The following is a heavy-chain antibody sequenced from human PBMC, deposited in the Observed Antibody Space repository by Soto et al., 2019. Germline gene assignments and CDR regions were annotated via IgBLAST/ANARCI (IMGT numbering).Heavy chain of an antibody. CDR2: IYYSGST. CDR3: ARDLRLSGYYYYFDY. J-gene: IGHJ4*02. CDR1: GGSISSYY. Sequence: QVQLQESGPGLVKPSETLSLTCTVSGGSISSYYWSWIRQPPGKGLEWIGYIYYSGSTNYNHSLKSRVTISVDTSKDQFSLKLSSVTAADTAVYYCARDLRLSGYYYYFDYWGQGTLVTVSS. D-gene: IGHD3-22*01. V-gene: IGHV4-59*01.